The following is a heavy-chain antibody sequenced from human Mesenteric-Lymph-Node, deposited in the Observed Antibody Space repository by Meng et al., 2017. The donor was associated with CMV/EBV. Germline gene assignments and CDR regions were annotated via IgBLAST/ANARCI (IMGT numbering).Heavy chain of an antibody. J-gene: IGHJ4*02. V-gene: IGHV3-72*01. CDR2: IRKRVNSYST. D-gene: IGHD1-26*01. Sequence: GFTFSDHYMEWVRQAPGKGLEWVGRIRKRVNSYSTDYGAYVKGRFTISRDDSKDSLYLQLNSLKTEDTAVYYCARGMDSGSYFDFWGQGTLVTVSS. CDR1: GFTFSDHY. CDR3: ARGMDSGSYFDF.